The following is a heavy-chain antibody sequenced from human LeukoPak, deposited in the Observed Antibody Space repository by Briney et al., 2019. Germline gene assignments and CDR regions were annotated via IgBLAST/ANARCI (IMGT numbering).Heavy chain of an antibody. CDR2: IYYSGST. J-gene: IGHJ4*02. V-gene: IGHV4-39*01. CDR3: ARPPDSSDYGAAFDF. Sequence: SETLSLTCAVYGGSFSGYYWGWIRQPPGKGLEWIGSIYYSGSTYYNPSLKSRVTISVDTSKNQFSLKLSSVTAADTAVYYCARPPDSSDYGAAFDFWGQGTLVTVSS. CDR1: GGSFSGYY. D-gene: IGHD4-17*01.